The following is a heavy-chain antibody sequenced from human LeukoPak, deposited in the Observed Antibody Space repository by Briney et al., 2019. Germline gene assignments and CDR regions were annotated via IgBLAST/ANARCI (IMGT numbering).Heavy chain of an antibody. D-gene: IGHD3-22*01. CDR1: GYRFTSYW. Sequence: GESLKISCKGSGYRFTSYWIGWVRQMPGKGLEWMGIIYPGDSDIRYSPSFDGQVTISADKSISTAYLQWSSLKASDTAMYYCAREGDSSGYHFDYWGQGTLVTVSS. V-gene: IGHV5-51*01. CDR3: AREGDSSGYHFDY. J-gene: IGHJ4*02. CDR2: IYPGDSDI.